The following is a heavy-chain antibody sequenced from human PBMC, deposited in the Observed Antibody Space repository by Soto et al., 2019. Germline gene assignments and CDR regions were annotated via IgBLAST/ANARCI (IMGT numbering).Heavy chain of an antibody. D-gene: IGHD3-3*01. V-gene: IGHV1-3*01. CDR1: GYTFTSYA. J-gene: IGHJ6*02. CDR2: INAGNGNT. CDR3: ARDPRIVTIFGVVIGYYGMDV. Sequence: QVQLVQSGAEVKKPGASVKVSCKASGYTFTSYAMHWVRQAPGQRLEWMGWINAGNGNTKYSQKFQGRVTITRDTSASTAYMELSSLGSEDTAVYYCARDPRIVTIFGVVIGYYGMDVWGQGTTVTVSS.